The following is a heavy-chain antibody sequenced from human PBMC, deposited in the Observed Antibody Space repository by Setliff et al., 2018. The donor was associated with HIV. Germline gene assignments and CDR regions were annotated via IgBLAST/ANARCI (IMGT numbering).Heavy chain of an antibody. Sequence: GGSLRLSCAASGFTFSSYWMSWVRQAPGKGLEWVANIKQDGSEKYYVDSVKGRFTISRDNAKNSLYLQMNSLRAEDTAVYYCARDQRGRGRNDYYYYMDVWGKGTTVTVSS. V-gene: IGHV3-7*01. J-gene: IGHJ6*03. D-gene: IGHD3-10*01. CDR2: IKQDGSEK. CDR1: GFTFSSYW. CDR3: ARDQRGRGRNDYYYYMDV.